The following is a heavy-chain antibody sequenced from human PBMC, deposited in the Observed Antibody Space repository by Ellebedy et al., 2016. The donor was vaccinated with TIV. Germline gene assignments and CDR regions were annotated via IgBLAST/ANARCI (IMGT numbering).Heavy chain of an antibody. Sequence: GESLKISCAASGFIFSDYAMSWVRQAPGRGPEWVSVFTTTGSSFYIDCVKGRFTIPRYNSKNTLYLQLNSLRAEDTSVYYCAKLLLWSGEPSQRGNSYGYVFHYWGQGTLVTVSS. V-gene: IGHV3-23*01. CDR1: GFIFSDYA. J-gene: IGHJ4*02. CDR2: FTTTGSS. D-gene: IGHD5-18*01. CDR3: AKLLLWSGEPSQRGNSYGYVFHY.